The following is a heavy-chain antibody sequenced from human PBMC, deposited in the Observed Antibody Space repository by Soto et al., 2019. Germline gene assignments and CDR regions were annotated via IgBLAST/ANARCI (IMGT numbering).Heavy chain of an antibody. Sequence: VGSLRLSCGASGFTFSSYWMSWVRQAPGKALECVANIQHAGRETFYVDSVKGRFTISRDNSNNTLYLQMYRLGVEDTAVYYCARGTSHYYCAHVWYWGLGSLVAVSS. D-gene: IGHD1-7*01. CDR3: ARGTSHYYCAHVWY. J-gene: IGHJ4*02. CDR2: IQHAGRET. CDR1: GFTFSSYW. V-gene: IGHV3-7*03.